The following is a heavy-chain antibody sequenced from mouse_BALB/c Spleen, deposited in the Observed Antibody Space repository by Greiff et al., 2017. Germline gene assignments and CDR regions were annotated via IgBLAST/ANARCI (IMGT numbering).Heavy chain of an antibody. V-gene: IGHV1S16*01. CDR3: TIGGDYAMDY. CDR2: INPSNGGT. CDR1: GYTFTSYW. Sequence: QVQLQQPGAELVKPGASVKLSCKASGYTFTSYWMHWVKPRPGQGLEWIGEINPSNGGTNYNEKFKRKATLTVDKSSSTAYMQLSSLTSEDSAVYSCTIGGDYAMDYWGQGTSVTVSS. J-gene: IGHJ4*01.